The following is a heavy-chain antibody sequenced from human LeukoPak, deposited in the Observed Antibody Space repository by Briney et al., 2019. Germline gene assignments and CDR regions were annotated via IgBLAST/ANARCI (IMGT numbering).Heavy chain of an antibody. J-gene: IGHJ4*02. CDR1: GFTFSSYA. CDR3: AGSGSYYPFDY. D-gene: IGHD1-26*01. V-gene: IGHV3-23*01. Sequence: GGSLRLSCAAAGFTFSSYAMSWVRQAPGKGLEWVSAISGSGGSTYYADSVKGRFTISRDNSKNTLYLQMNSLRAEDTAVYYCAGSGSYYPFDYWGQGTLVPVSS. CDR2: ISGSGGST.